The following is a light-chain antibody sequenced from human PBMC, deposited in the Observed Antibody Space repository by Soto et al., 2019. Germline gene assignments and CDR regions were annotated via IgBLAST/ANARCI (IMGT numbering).Light chain of an antibody. CDR1: SSNIGNNP. J-gene: IGLJ3*02. CDR3: AAWDATLEGTV. Sequence: QSVLTQPPSVSGAPRQRVTITCSGSSSNIGNNPVNWYQQLPGKAPKLLIYYNDLLAAGVSDRFSGSKSGTSASLAISGLPSEDEADYFCAAWDATLEGTVFGGGTQLTVL. V-gene: IGLV1-36*01. CDR2: YND.